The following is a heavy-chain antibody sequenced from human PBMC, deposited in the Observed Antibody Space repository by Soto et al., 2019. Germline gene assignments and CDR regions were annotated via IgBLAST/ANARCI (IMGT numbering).Heavy chain of an antibody. V-gene: IGHV3-23*01. CDR2: ISGSGGTT. Sequence: EVQLLESGGGLARPGGALRLCCTASGFTFSSYAMTWVRQAPGKGLAWVSGISGSGGTTHYTDAVKGRFTVSRDNSNNTGCLPMNSLRVEDTAVYYCARGQGIVMFPVPVGIVNRPKPTGFDYWGQGTLVTVST. J-gene: IGHJ4*02. D-gene: IGHD2-15*01. CDR3: ARGQGIVMFPVPVGIVNRPKPTGFDY. CDR1: GFTFSSYA.